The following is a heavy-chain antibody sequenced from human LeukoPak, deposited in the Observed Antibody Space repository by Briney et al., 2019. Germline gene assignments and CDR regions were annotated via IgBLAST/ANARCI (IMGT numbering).Heavy chain of an antibody. D-gene: IGHD1-7*01. Sequence: PGGSLRLSCAASRFTFSSYSMNWVRQAPGKGLEWVSSISSSSSYIYYADSVKGRFTISRDNAKNSLYLQMNSLRAEDTAVYYCARSGTTEFDYWGQGTLVTVSS. CDR2: ISSSSSYI. J-gene: IGHJ4*02. V-gene: IGHV3-21*01. CDR1: RFTFSSYS. CDR3: ARSGTTEFDY.